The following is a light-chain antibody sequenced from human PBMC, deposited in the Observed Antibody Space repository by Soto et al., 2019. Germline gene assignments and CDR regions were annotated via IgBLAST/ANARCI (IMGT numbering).Light chain of an antibody. J-gene: IGKJ4*01. CDR1: QSITTW. Sequence: DIQMTQSPSTVSAYVGDSVTITCRASQSITTWLAWYQQRPGKAPKLLIYDVSSLQSGVPSRFSGSGSGTDFTLTISRLEPEDFVVYYCQQFSSYPLTFGGGTKVDIK. CDR2: DVS. CDR3: QQFSSYPLT. V-gene: IGKV1-5*01.